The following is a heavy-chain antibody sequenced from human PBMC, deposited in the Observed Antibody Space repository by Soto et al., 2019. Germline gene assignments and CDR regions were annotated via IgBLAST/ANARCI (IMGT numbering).Heavy chain of an antibody. D-gene: IGHD1-1*01. Sequence: QVQLVQSGAEVKKPGASVKVSCKASGYTFTSYAMHWVRQAPGQRLEWMGWINAGNGNTKYSQKFQGRVTITRDTSASTAYMELSSLRSEDTAVYYCARYCIPDRLEHEYYFDYWGQGTLVTVS. V-gene: IGHV1-3*01. J-gene: IGHJ4*02. CDR1: GYTFTSYA. CDR2: INAGNGNT. CDR3: ARYCIPDRLEHEYYFDY.